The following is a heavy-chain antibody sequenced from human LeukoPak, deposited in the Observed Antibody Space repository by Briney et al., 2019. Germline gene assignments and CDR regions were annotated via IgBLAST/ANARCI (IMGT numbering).Heavy chain of an antibody. V-gene: IGHV4-39*01. Sequence: GSLRLSCAASGFTFSSYSMNWIRQPPGKGLEWIGSIYYSGSTYYNPSLKSRVTISVDTSKNQFSLKLSSVTAADTAVYYCARHWELLLLYFDYWGQGTLVTVSS. CDR2: IYYSGST. D-gene: IGHD1-26*01. CDR3: ARHWELLLLYFDY. J-gene: IGHJ4*02. CDR1: GFTFSSYS.